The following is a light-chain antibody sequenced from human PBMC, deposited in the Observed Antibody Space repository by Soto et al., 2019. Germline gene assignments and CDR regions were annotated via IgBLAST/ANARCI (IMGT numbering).Light chain of an antibody. V-gene: IGKV3-20*01. CDR1: QSVSSSY. J-gene: IGKJ1*01. Sequence: EIVLTQSPGTLSLSPGDRATLSCRASQSVSSSYLAWYQQKPGQAPGLLIYGASSRATGIPDRFNGSGSGTDFTLTISRLEPEDFAVYYCQQYGRSPWTFGQGTKVEVK. CDR2: GAS. CDR3: QQYGRSPWT.